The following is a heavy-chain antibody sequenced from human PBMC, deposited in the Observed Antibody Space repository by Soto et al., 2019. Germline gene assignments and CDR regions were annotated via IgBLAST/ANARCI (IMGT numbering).Heavy chain of an antibody. CDR3: ARAYYEILAGSHLSWFDP. J-gene: IGHJ5*02. CDR1: GYSFTSYW. Sequence: GESLKISCKGSGYSFTSYWIGWVRQMPGKGLEWMGIIYPGDSDTRYSPSFQGQVTISADKSISTAYLQWSSLKASDTAMYYCARAYYEILAGSHLSWFDPWGQGPLVTVS. D-gene: IGHD3-9*01. CDR2: IYPGDSDT. V-gene: IGHV5-51*01.